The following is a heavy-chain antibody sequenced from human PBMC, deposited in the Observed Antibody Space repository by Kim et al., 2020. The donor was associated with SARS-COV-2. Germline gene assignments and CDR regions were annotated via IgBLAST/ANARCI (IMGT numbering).Heavy chain of an antibody. J-gene: IGHJ6*02. V-gene: IGHV3-30*04. CDR3: AREPFGPFPFYYYYGMDV. CDR2: ISYDGSNK. D-gene: IGHD3-16*01. Sequence: GGSLRLSCAASGFTFSSYAMHWVRQAPGKGLEWVAVISYDGSNKYYADSVKGRFTISRDNSKNTLYLQMNSLRAEDTAVYYCAREPFGPFPFYYYYGMDVWGQGTTVTVSS. CDR1: GFTFSSYA.